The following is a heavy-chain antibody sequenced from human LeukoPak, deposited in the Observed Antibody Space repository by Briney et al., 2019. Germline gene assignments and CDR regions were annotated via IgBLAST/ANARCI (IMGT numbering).Heavy chain of an antibody. J-gene: IGHJ4*02. CDR2: INHSGST. Sequence: PSETLSLTCAVYGGSFSGYYWSWIRQPPGKGLEWIGEINHSGSTNYNPSLKSRVTISVDTSKNQFSLKPSSVTAADTAVYYCASFHYYDSRTGGPIDYWGQGTLVTVSS. CDR1: GGSFSGYY. V-gene: IGHV4-34*01. CDR3: ASFHYYDSRTGGPIDY. D-gene: IGHD3-22*01.